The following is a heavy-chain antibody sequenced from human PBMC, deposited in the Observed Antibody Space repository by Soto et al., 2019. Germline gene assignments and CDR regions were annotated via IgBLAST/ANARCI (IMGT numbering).Heavy chain of an antibody. CDR2: IYHSGGT. CDR1: GGSINRGGYS. V-gene: IGHV4-30-2*01. CDR3: ARCLRDSGFNWFDP. J-gene: IGHJ5*02. D-gene: IGHD3-9*01. Sequence: TLSLTCAVSGGSINRGGYSWSWIRQPPGKGLEWIGYIYHSGGTDYNPSLKSRVTISIDRSKNQFSLKLSSVTAADTAVYYCARCLRDSGFNWFDPWGEGTLLTVSS.